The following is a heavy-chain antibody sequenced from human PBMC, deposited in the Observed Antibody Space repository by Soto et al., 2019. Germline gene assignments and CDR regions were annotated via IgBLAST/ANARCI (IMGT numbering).Heavy chain of an antibody. CDR1: GGSISSGGYY. Sequence: QVQLQESGPGLVKPSQTLSLTCTVSGGSISSGGYYWNWIRQHPGKGLEWIGYIYYSGSTYYNPSLKSRLTVSLDTSKIKSALELSSVTAAGTAVYYCARSVSPWGQGTAVTVSP. CDR2: IYYSGST. J-gene: IGHJ5*02. CDR3: ARSVSP. V-gene: IGHV4-31*03. D-gene: IGHD2-8*01.